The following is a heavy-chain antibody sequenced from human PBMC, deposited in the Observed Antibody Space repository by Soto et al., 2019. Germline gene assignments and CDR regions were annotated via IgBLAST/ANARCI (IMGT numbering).Heavy chain of an antibody. D-gene: IGHD2-2*02. J-gene: IGHJ4*02. V-gene: IGHV1-18*04. Sequence: QVQLVQSGAEVKKPGASVKVSCKASGYTFTSYGISWVRQAPGQGLEGMGWISAYNGNTNDAQKLQGRVTMTTDTSMITAYMELRSLRSEDTAVYYCARDGLLGYCSSTSCYNYSAYWGQGTLVTVSS. CDR3: ARDGLLGYCSSTSCYNYSAY. CDR2: ISAYNGNT. CDR1: GYTFTSYG.